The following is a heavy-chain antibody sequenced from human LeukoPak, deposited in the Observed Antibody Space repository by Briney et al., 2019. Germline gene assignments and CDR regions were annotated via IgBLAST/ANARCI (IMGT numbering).Heavy chain of an antibody. V-gene: IGHV3-23*01. CDR2: IGGSGGTTYYT. Sequence: PGGSLRLSCATSGFTFSSCAMSWVRQAPGKGLEWVSTIGGSGGTTYYTYYADSVKGRFTISRDNSKNTLYLQMNSLRAEDTAVYYCAKDQVVVTAPLNWFDPWGQGTLVTVSS. CDR3: AKDQVVVTAPLNWFDP. D-gene: IGHD2-21*02. CDR1: GFTFSSCA. J-gene: IGHJ5*02.